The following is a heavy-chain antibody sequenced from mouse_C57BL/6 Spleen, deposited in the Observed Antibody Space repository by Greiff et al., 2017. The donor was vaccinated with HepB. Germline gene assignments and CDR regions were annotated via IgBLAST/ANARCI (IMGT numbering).Heavy chain of an antibody. CDR3: ARSEYGQEYFDV. J-gene: IGHJ1*03. V-gene: IGHV1-80*01. Sequence: VQLQQSGAELVKPGASVKISCKASGYAFSSYWMNWVKQRPGKGLEWIGQIYPGDGDTNYNGKFKGKATLTADKSSSTAYMQLSSLTSEDSAVYFCARSEYGQEYFDVWGTGTTVTVSS. D-gene: IGHD1-1*01. CDR1: GYAFSSYW. CDR2: IYPGDGDT.